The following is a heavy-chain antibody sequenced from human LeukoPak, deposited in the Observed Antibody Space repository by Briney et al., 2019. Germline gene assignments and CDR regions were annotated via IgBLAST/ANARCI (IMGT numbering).Heavy chain of an antibody. CDR3: AIAAAGTMSGGTFDETQNGWFDP. V-gene: IGHV1-46*01. CDR1: GYTFSSYY. Sequence: ASVKVSCKASGYTFSSYYMHWVRQAPGEGLEWMGIINPSGGSTSYAQKFKGRVTMTRDMSTSTVHMELGSLRSEDTAVYYCAIAAAGTMSGGTFDETQNGWFDPWGQGTLVTVSS. CDR2: INPSGGST. D-gene: IGHD6-13*01. J-gene: IGHJ5*02.